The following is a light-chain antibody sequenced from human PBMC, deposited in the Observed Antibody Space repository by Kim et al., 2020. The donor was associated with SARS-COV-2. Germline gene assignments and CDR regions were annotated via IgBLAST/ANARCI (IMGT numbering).Light chain of an antibody. V-gene: IGKV1-33*01. CDR2: DAP. J-gene: IGKJ4*01. CDR3: QQYENLPLT. CDR1: QDINNY. Sequence: ASVGDRVTITCQATQDINNYLNWYQQKPGKAPNLLIYDAPILQTGVPSRFSGSGSGTDFTFTINSLQPEDFATYYCQQYENLPLTFGGGTKVDIK.